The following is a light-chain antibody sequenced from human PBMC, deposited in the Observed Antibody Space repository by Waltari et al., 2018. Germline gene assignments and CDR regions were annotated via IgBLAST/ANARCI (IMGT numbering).Light chain of an antibody. CDR2: GAS. CDR1: QSIGRY. V-gene: IGKV3-20*01. Sequence: EIVLTQSPDTLSLSPGERATLSCRASQSIGRYLVWYQQKPGQAPRLLIYGASTRASGSPDRFSGSGSGTDCSVTISRLEPEDFAVYHCQKHDRLPATFGQGTKVEIK. CDR3: QKHDRLPAT. J-gene: IGKJ1*01.